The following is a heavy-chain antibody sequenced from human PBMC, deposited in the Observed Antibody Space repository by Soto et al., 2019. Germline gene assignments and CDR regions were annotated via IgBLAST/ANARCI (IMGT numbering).Heavy chain of an antibody. CDR1: GGTFSSYA. J-gene: IGHJ4*02. CDR3: ASVAEWGCGGDCYLYYFDY. D-gene: IGHD2-21*02. V-gene: IGHV1-69*01. Sequence: QVQLVQSGAEVKKPGSSVKVSCKASGGTFSSYAISWVRQAPGQGLEWMGGIIPIFGTANYAQKFQARVTIPADESTGTDYMEVSSLRSEDTAVYYCASVAEWGCGGDCYLYYFDYLGQGTLVNVSS. CDR2: IIPIFGTA.